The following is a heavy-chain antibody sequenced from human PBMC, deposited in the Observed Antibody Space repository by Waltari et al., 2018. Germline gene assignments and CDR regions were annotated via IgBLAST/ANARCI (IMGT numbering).Heavy chain of an antibody. CDR1: GFTFSSYA. CDR2: ISYDGSNK. Sequence: QVQLVESGGGVVQPGRSLRLSCAASGFTFSSYAMHWVRQAPGKGLEWVAVISYDGSNKYYADSVKGRVTISRDNSKNTLYLQMNSLRAEDTAVYYCARDLSAYDILPEGFDPWGQGTLVTVSS. J-gene: IGHJ5*02. V-gene: IGHV3-30*01. D-gene: IGHD3-9*01. CDR3: ARDLSAYDILPEGFDP.